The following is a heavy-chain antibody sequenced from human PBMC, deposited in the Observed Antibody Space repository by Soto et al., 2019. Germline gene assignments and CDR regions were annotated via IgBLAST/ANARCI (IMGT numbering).Heavy chain of an antibody. Sequence: PGGSLRLSCAASGFTFSSYWRHWVRQVPGKGMEWVSKIDTDGRMTDYADSVKGRFTVSRDNAKNSLYLQMNNLRVEDTAVYHCASLSAPVDYWGQGALVTVSS. V-gene: IGHV3-74*01. CDR2: IDTDGRMT. CDR3: ASLSAPVDY. CDR1: GFTFSSYW. J-gene: IGHJ4*02. D-gene: IGHD2-2*01.